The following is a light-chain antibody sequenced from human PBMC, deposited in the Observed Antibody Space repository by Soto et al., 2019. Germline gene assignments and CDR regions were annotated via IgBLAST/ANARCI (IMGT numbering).Light chain of an antibody. CDR1: QSVSSY. J-gene: IGKJ5*01. V-gene: IGKV3-11*01. Sequence: EIVLTQSPGTLSLSPGERATLSCRASQSVSSYLAWYQQKPGQAPRLLIYDASNRETGIPAMFSGSGSGTEFTLTISSLEPEDFAVYYCQQRSNWPPTFGQGTRLEIK. CDR3: QQRSNWPPT. CDR2: DAS.